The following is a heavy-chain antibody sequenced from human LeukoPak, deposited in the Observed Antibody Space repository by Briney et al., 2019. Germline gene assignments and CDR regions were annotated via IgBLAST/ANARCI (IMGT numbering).Heavy chain of an antibody. D-gene: IGHD3-10*01. CDR3: ARVKWVRGSKGYYYYMDV. CDR1: GGSFSGYY. Sequence: SETLSLTCAVYGGSFSGYYWSWIRQPPGKGLEWIGEINHSGSTNYNPSFKSRVTISVDTSKNQFSLKLSSVTAADTAVYYCARVKWVRGSKGYYYYMDVWGKGTTVTVSS. J-gene: IGHJ6*03. V-gene: IGHV4-34*01. CDR2: INHSGST.